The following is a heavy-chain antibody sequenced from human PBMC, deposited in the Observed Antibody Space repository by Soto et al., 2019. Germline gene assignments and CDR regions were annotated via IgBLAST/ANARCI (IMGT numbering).Heavy chain of an antibody. D-gene: IGHD3-9*01. V-gene: IGHV3-23*01. Sequence: EVQLLESGGGLVQPGGSLRLSCAASGFTFSSYAMSWVRQAPGKGLEWVSAISGSGGSTYYADSVKGRFTISRDNSKNTLYLQMNSLRAEDTAVYYCAKDLGRYVDWLLYGSYFDYWGQGTLVTVSS. CDR3: AKDLGRYVDWLLYGSYFDY. J-gene: IGHJ4*02. CDR1: GFTFSSYA. CDR2: ISGSGGST.